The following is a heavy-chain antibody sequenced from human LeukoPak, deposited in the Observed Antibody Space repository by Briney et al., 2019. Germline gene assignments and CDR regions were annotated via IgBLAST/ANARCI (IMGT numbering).Heavy chain of an antibody. CDR2: IKQDGGEK. Sequence: GGSLRLSCVASGLNLRSFWMSWVRQAPGEGVEWVANIKQDGGEKHYVDSVKGRFTISRDNAKNSLYLQMNSLRAEDTAVYYCATDSRIVGATGASDIWGQGTMVTVSS. D-gene: IGHD1-26*01. CDR3: ATDSRIVGATGASDI. J-gene: IGHJ3*02. V-gene: IGHV3-7*01. CDR1: GLNLRSFW.